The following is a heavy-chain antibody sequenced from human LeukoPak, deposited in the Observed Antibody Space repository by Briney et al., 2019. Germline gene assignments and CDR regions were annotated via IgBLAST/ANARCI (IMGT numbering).Heavy chain of an antibody. J-gene: IGHJ4*02. D-gene: IGHD5-18*01. CDR3: ARKYTAMAPPDC. Sequence: PGGSLRLSCAASGLTFSSYAMSWVRQSPGKGLEWVSSISGSGSSTYYADSVKGRFTISRDNAKNSLYLQMNSLRAEDTAVYYCARKYTAMAPPDCWSQGTLVTVSS. CDR1: GLTFSSYA. CDR2: ISGSGSST. V-gene: IGHV3-23*01.